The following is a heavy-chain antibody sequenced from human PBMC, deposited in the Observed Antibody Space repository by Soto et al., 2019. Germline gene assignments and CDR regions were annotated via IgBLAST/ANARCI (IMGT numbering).Heavy chain of an antibody. CDR1: GFTVSSHY. V-gene: IGHV3-66*04. CDR2: IYSGGST. CDR3: ARHYYGGNSRYFDL. Sequence: EVQLVESGGGLVQPGGSLRLSCAASGFTVSSHYMSWVRQAPGKGLEWVSVIYSGGSTYYTDSVKGRFTISRDNSKNTLFLQMNSLRAEDTAVYYCARHYYGGNSRYFDLWGRGPLVTVSS. J-gene: IGHJ2*01. D-gene: IGHD2-21*02.